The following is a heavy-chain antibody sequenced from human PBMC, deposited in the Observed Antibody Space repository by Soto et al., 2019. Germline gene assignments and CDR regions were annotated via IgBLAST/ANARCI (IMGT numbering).Heavy chain of an antibody. D-gene: IGHD1-1*01. CDR1: CASISGFY. CDR2: IYATGTT. Sequence: SETLSLTCTVSCASISGFYWSWIRKSAGKGLEWIGRIYATGTTDYNPSLKSRVMMSVDTSKKQFSLKLRSVTAADTAVYYCVRDGTKTLRDWFDPWGQGISVTVSS. CDR3: VRDGTKTLRDWFDP. V-gene: IGHV4-4*07. J-gene: IGHJ5*02.